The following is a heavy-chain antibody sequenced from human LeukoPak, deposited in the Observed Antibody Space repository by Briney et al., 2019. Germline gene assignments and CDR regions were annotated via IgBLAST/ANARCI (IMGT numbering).Heavy chain of an antibody. CDR2: INPNSGGT. D-gene: IGHD2-2*02. CDR3: ARDYRFYSRLYFFDY. V-gene: IGHV1-2*02. CDR1: GYTFTGHY. J-gene: IGHJ4*02. Sequence: GASVKVSCKASGYTFTGHYIHWVRQAPGQGLEWMGWINPNSGGTKYAQKFQGRVTMTRDTSISTAYMELSKLRSDDTAVYSCARDYRFYSRLYFFDYWGQGTLVTVSS.